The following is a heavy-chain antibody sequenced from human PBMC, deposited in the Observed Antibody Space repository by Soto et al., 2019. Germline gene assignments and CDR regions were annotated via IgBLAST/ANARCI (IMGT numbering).Heavy chain of an antibody. CDR1: GFTFSSYS. D-gene: IGHD5-12*01. Sequence: EVQLVESGGGLVKPGGSLRLSCAASGFTFSSYSMNWVRQAPGKGLEWVSSISSSSSYIYYADSVKGRFTISRDNAKNPLYLQRNSLRAEDTAVYYCARGGSGGYNSPVDYWGQGTLVTVSS. J-gene: IGHJ4*02. CDR2: ISSSSSYI. V-gene: IGHV3-21*01. CDR3: ARGGSGGYNSPVDY.